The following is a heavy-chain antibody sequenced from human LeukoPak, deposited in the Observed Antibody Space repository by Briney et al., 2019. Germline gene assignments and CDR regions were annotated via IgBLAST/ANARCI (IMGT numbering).Heavy chain of an antibody. CDR1: GFTFSSYS. D-gene: IGHD3-10*01. CDR2: ISSSSSYI. V-gene: IGHV3-21*01. J-gene: IGHJ5*02. CDR3: ARDFQGSNWFDP. Sequence: GGSLRLSCAASGFTFSSYSMNWVRRAPGKGLEWVSSISSSSSYIYYADSVKGRFTISRDNAKNSLYLQMNSLRAEDTAVYYCARDFQGSNWFDPWGQGTLVTVSS.